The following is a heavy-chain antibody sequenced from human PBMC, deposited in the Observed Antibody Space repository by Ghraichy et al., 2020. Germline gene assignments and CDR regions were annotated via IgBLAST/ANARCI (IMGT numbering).Heavy chain of an antibody. CDR1: GYTFTSYG. CDR3: ARPAWIQLRDYYGMDV. CDR2: ISAYNGNT. J-gene: IGHJ6*02. D-gene: IGHD5-18*01. V-gene: IGHV1-18*01. Sequence: ASVKVSCKASGYTFTSYGISWVRQAPGQGLEWMGWISAYNGNTNYAQKLQGRVTMTTDTSTSTAYMELRSLRSDDTAVYYCARPAWIQLRDYYGMDVWGQGTTVTVSS.